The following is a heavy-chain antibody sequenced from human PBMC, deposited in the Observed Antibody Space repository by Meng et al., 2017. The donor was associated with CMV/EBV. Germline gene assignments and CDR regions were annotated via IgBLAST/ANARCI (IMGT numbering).Heavy chain of an antibody. D-gene: IGHD3-9*01. Sequence: ETLSLTCAASGFTFSSYWMSWVRQAPGKGLEWVANIKQDGSEKYYVDSVKGRFTISRDNAKNSLYLQMNSLRAEDTAVYYCARASSILTGYYYYWGQGTLVTVSS. J-gene: IGHJ4*02. CDR2: IKQDGSEK. CDR1: GFTFSSYW. CDR3: ARASSILTGYYYY. V-gene: IGHV3-7*01.